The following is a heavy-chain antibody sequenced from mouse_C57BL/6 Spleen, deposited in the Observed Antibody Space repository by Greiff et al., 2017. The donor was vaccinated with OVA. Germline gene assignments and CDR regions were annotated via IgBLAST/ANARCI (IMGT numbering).Heavy chain of an antibody. CDR3: PSLVSSPLMDY. J-gene: IGHJ4*01. CDR1: GFNIKDDY. D-gene: IGHD1-1*01. CDR2: IDPENGDT. V-gene: IGHV14-4*01. Sequence: VQLQQSGAELVRPGASVKLSCTASGFNIKDDYMHWVKQRPEQGLAWIGWIDPENGDTEYASKFQGKATITADTSSNTAYLQLSSLTSEDTAVYSCPSLVSSPLMDYWVKEPQSPSPQ.